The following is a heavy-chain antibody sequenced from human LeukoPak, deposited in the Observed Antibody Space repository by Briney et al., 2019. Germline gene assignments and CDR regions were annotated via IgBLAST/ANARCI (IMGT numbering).Heavy chain of an antibody. J-gene: IGHJ4*02. CDR2: INHSGST. D-gene: IGHD3-22*01. CDR1: GGSLSGYY. Sequence: PSETLSLTCAVYGGSLSGYYWSWIRQPPGKGLEWIGEINHSGSTNYNPSLKSRVTISVDTSKNQFSLKLSSVTAADTAVYYCARGQEPQYYYDSSGYPFDYWGQGTLVTVSS. V-gene: IGHV4-34*01. CDR3: ARGQEPQYYYDSSGYPFDY.